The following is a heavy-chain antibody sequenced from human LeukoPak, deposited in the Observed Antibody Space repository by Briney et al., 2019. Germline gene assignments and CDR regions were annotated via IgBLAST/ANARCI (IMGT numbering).Heavy chain of an antibody. J-gene: IGHJ4*02. CDR1: GGSFSGYY. V-gene: IGHV4-34*01. D-gene: IGHD3-10*01. Sequence: PSETLSLTCSVYGGSFSGYYWSWIRQPPGKGLEWIGEINHSGSTNYNPSLKSRVTISVDTSKNQFSLKLSSVTAADTAVYYCARIDYYGSGSSDFDYWGQGTLVTVSS. CDR3: ARIDYYGSGSSDFDY. CDR2: INHSGST.